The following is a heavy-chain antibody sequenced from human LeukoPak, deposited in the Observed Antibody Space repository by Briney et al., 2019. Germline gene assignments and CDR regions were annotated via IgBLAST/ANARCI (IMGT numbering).Heavy chain of an antibody. CDR3: TRDLMDYDVSTGLHHYYMDV. CDR1: GFTFSTYG. CDR2: IRYDGSNK. D-gene: IGHD3-9*01. V-gene: IGHV3-30*02. J-gene: IGHJ6*02. Sequence: GGSLRLSCAASGFTFSTYGMHWVRQAPGKGLEWVAFIRYDGSNKYYADPVKGRFTISRDNSKNTLYLQMNSLRAEDTAVYYCTRDLMDYDVSTGLHHYYMDVWGQGTTVTVSS.